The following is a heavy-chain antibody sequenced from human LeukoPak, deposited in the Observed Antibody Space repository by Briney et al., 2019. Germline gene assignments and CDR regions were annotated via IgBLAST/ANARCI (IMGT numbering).Heavy chain of an antibody. CDR3: ARDLNYRIDY. Sequence: GGSLRPSCAASGFTFSSYWMHWVRQAPGKGLVWVSRSNTDGSRKNYADSVKGRFTISRDNAKNTLYLQLNSLRAEDTAVYYCARDLNYRIDYWGQGTLVTVSS. CDR2: SNTDGSRK. D-gene: IGHD4-11*01. V-gene: IGHV3-74*01. J-gene: IGHJ4*02. CDR1: GFTFSSYW.